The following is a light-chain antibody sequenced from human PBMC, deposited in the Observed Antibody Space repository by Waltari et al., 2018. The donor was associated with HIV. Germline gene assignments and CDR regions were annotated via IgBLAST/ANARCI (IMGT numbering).Light chain of an antibody. CDR2: GAP. CDR1: QSVASRD. V-gene: IGKV3-20*01. Sequence: SGRATQSVASRDVPWDEQTPGLRPKLLIYGAPSRATGTSDRCGGSGSGTDFTLTISRLEPEDFAVYYCQQYGTSPYTFGQGTKLEIK. J-gene: IGKJ2*01. CDR3: QQYGTSPYT.